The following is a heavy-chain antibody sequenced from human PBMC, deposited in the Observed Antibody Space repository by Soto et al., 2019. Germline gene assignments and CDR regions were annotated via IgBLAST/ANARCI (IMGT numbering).Heavy chain of an antibody. V-gene: IGHV1-69*13. CDR1: GGTFSRYS. CDR3: ASERVTGTTWRWFDP. CDR2: IIPIFGTA. J-gene: IGHJ5*02. D-gene: IGHD1-7*01. Sequence: SVKVSCKASGGTFSRYSISRVRQAPGQGLEWMGGIIPIFGTANYAQKFQGRVTITADESTSTAYMELSSLRSEDTAVYYCASERVTGTTWRWFDPWGQGTLVTVSS.